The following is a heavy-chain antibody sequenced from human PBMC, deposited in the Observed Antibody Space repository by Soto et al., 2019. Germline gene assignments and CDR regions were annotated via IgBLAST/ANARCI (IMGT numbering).Heavy chain of an antibody. CDR3: ARDHELAYCGGDCSRGAFDI. CDR1: GGTFSSYT. D-gene: IGHD2-21*02. Sequence: ASVKVSCKASGGTFSSYTISWVRQAPGQGLEWMGRMNPNSGNTDYAQKFQGRVTMTRNTSISTAYMELRSLTSDDTAVYYCARDHELAYCGGDCSRGAFDIWGQGTMVTVSS. V-gene: IGHV1-8*02. CDR2: MNPNSGNT. J-gene: IGHJ3*02.